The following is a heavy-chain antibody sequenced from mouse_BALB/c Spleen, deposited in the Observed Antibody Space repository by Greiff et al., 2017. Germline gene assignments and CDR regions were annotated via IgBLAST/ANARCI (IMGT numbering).Heavy chain of an antibody. V-gene: IGHV5-17*02. J-gene: IGHJ3*01. CDR1: GFTFSSFG. CDR3: ARPAYYMYGESWFAD. Sequence: EVKLMESGGGLVQPGGSRKLSCAASGFTFSSFGMHWVRQAPEKGLEWVAYISSGSSTIYYADTVKGRFTISRDNPKNTLFLQMTSLRSEDTAMYYCARPAYYMYGESWFADWGQGTLVTVSA. CDR2: ISSGSSTI. D-gene: IGHD2-14*01.